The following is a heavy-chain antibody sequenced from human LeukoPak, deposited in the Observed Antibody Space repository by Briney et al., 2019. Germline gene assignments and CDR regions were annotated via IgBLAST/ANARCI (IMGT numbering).Heavy chain of an antibody. CDR1: GGSLSGSY. Sequence: PSETLSLTCAVYGGSLSGSYWSWIRQPPGKGLEWIGEINHSGSTNYNPSLKSRVTISVDTSKNQFSLKLSSVTAADTAVYYCARGGYSYGWYYYYGMDVWGQGTTVTVSS. J-gene: IGHJ6*02. CDR2: INHSGST. D-gene: IGHD5-18*01. V-gene: IGHV4-34*01. CDR3: ARGGYSYGWYYYYGMDV.